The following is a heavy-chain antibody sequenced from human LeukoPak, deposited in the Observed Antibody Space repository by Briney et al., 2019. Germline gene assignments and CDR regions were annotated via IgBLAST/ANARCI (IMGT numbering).Heavy chain of an antibody. J-gene: IGHJ4*02. CDR3: ARDLYSSSWFAFDY. CDR1: RFTFSSYA. Sequence: GGSLRLSCAASRFTFSSYAMSWVRQAPGKGLEWVSAISGSGGTTYYADSVKGRFTISRDNAKNSLYLQMNSLRAEDAAVYYCARDLYSSSWFAFDYWGQGTLVTVSS. CDR2: ISGSGGTT. V-gene: IGHV3-23*01. D-gene: IGHD6-13*01.